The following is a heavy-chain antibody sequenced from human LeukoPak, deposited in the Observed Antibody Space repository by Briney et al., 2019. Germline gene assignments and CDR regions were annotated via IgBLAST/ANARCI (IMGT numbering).Heavy chain of an antibody. J-gene: IGHJ6*03. Sequence: GGTLRLSCAASGFTFRKHGMNWVRQAPGKGLEWVSGISPSGDITYYADSVKGRFTISRDNAKNTLYPQMNSLRAEDTAVYYCARVRIGYYDSSGYYQRGYYYYMDVWGKGTTVTVSS. V-gene: IGHV3-23*01. CDR3: ARVRIGYYDSSGYYQRGYYYYMDV. D-gene: IGHD3-22*01. CDR1: GFTFRKHG. CDR2: ISPSGDIT.